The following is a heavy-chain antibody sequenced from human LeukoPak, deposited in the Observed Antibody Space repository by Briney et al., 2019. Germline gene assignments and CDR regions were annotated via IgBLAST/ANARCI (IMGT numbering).Heavy chain of an antibody. D-gene: IGHD1-1*01. J-gene: IGHJ6*03. CDR2: IYYSGST. V-gene: IGHV4-59*12. CDR1: GGSISSYY. CDR3: AREKIGTGTVLWKDYYYMDV. Sequence: KPSETLSLTCTVSGGSISSYYWSWIRQPPGKGLEWIGYIYYSGSTNYNPSLKSRVTISVDTSKNQFYLKLSSVTAADTAMYYCAREKIGTGTVLWKDYYYMDVWGKGTTVTVSS.